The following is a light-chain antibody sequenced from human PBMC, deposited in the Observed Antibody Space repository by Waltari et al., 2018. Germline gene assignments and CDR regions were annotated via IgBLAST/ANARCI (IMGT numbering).Light chain of an antibody. CDR2: DVS. CDR3: SSYITTNTLEL. CDR1: SSDVGTYNY. V-gene: IGLV2-14*03. Sequence: QSALTQPASVSGSPGQSITISCTGTSSDVGTYNYVSWYQQHPGKAPKLLIYDVSYRPSGLSYRVSGSKSGNTASLTISGLQAEDEADYYCSSYITTNTLELFGGGTSLTVL. J-gene: IGLJ3*02.